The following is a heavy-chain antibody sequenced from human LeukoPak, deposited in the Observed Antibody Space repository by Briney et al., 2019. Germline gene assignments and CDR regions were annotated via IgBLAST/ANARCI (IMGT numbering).Heavy chain of an antibody. Sequence: ASVKVSCRASGYTFTGYNMHWARQAPGQGLEWMGWISASSGGTNYAQKFQGRVTMTRDTSISTVYMELRSLTSDDTAVYYCARGEGGYVATWGQGTLVTVSS. CDR1: GYTFTGYN. J-gene: IGHJ5*02. D-gene: IGHD5-12*01. CDR2: ISASSGGT. CDR3: ARGEGGYVAT. V-gene: IGHV1-2*02.